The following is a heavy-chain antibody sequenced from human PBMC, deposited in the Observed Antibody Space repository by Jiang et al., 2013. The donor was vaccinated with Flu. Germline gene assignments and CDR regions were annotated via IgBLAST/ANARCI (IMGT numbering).Heavy chain of an antibody. D-gene: IGHD2-2*01. J-gene: IGHJ4*02. V-gene: IGHV3-49*03. CDR3: TRDLVRDVILIPATYFDY. CDR2: IRNKVYRGTT. Sequence: VQLLESGGGLVQPGRSLRLSCTASGFTFGDYAVSWLRQAPGKGLEWVGFIRNKVYRGTTDYAASVKGRFTISRDDSKSIAYLQMSSLKTEDTAVYYCTRDLVRDVILIPATYFDYWGQGRPGHRLL. CDR1: GFTFGDYA.